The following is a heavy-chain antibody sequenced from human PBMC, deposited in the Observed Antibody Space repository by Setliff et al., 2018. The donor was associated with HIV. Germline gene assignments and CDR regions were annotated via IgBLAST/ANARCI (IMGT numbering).Heavy chain of an antibody. CDR2: IYTSGST. D-gene: IGHD1-26*01. CDR1: GGSISSYY. Sequence: SETLSLTCTVSGGSISSYYWTWIRRPAGRGLEWIGRIYTSGSTNYKPSLKSRVTISVDMSKNQFSLRLSSVTAADTAVYYCARRWGEAFDYWGQGTLVTVSS. J-gene: IGHJ4*02. V-gene: IGHV4-4*07. CDR3: ARRWGEAFDY.